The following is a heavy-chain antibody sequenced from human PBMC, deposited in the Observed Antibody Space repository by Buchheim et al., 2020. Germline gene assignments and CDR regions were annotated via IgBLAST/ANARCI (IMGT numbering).Heavy chain of an antibody. Sequence: QVQLVQSGAEVKKVGASVKVSCKASGYTFTSYGLNWVRQASGQGLEWMGWMNTNNDNTGYAQKFQGRIAMTRNTSISTAYMELSSLTSEDTAVYYCARAERGIVVVPAAIGAASGVYYGMDVWGQGTT. CDR1: GYTFTSYG. V-gene: IGHV1-8*01. D-gene: IGHD2-2*01. J-gene: IGHJ6*02. CDR3: ARAERGIVVVPAAIGAASGVYYGMDV. CDR2: MNTNNDNT.